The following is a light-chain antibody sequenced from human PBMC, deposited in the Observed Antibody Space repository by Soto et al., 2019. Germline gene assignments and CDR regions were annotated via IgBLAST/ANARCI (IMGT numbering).Light chain of an antibody. CDR2: GAS. Sequence: EIVMTQSPATLSVSPGERATLSCRASQSVSSNLAWYQQKPGQAPRLLIYGASTRATGIPARFSGSGSGTEFTLTISSLQSEDFEVYYCQQYNKWPPFTLGPGTKVDIK. V-gene: IGKV3-15*01. J-gene: IGKJ3*01. CDR1: QSVSSN. CDR3: QQYNKWPPFT.